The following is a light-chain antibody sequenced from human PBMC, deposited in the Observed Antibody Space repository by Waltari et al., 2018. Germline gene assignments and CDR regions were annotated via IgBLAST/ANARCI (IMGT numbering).Light chain of an antibody. CDR2: DAS. CDR3: QQRTNWPPSLT. CDR1: QSISTY. Sequence: EIVLTQSPATLSLFPGERGTLSCRASQSISTYLAWYQQKPGQAPRLRIYDASNRATGIPARFSGSGSGTDFTLTISNLEPEDFAVYYCQQRTNWPPSLTFGGGTKVEMK. J-gene: IGKJ4*01. V-gene: IGKV3-11*01.